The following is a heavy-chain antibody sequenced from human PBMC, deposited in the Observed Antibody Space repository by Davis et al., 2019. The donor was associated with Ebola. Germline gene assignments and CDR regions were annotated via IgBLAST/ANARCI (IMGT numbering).Heavy chain of an antibody. CDR2: ISGSGGST. Sequence: PGGSLRLSCAASGFTFSSYAMSWVRQAPGKGLEWVSAISGSGGSTYYADSVKGRFTISRDNSKNTLYLQMNSLRAEDTAVYYCARDAWPYSGSYLLGYWGQGTLVTVSS. D-gene: IGHD1-26*01. CDR1: GFTFSSYA. J-gene: IGHJ4*02. CDR3: ARDAWPYSGSYLLGY. V-gene: IGHV3-23*01.